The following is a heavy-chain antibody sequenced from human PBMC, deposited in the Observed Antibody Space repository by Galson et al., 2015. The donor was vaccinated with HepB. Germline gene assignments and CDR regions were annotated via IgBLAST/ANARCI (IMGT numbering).Heavy chain of an antibody. CDR3: ARGGPNYCSGGSCYLHNWFDP. J-gene: IGHJ5*02. D-gene: IGHD2-15*01. Sequence: SVKVSCKASGYTFTGYYMHWVRQAPGQGLEWMGRINPNSGGTNYAQKFQGRVTMTRDTSISTAYMELSRLRSDDTAVYYCARGGPNYCSGGSCYLHNWFDPWGQGTLVTVSS. CDR2: INPNSGGT. V-gene: IGHV1-2*06. CDR1: GYTFTGYY.